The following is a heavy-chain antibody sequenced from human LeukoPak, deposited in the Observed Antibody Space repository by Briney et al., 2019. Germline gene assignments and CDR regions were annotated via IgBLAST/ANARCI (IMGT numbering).Heavy chain of an antibody. V-gene: IGHV3-21*01. J-gene: IGHJ6*03. Sequence: PGGSLRLSCAASGFTFSSCSMNWVRHAPGKGREWVSSISSSSSYIYYTNSVKGRFPISRDNPKNSLYLQMNSLRAEDTAVYYCARDPKSYSYYYMDIWGKGTPVTVSS. CDR2: ISSSSSYI. CDR3: ARDPKSYSYYYMDI. CDR1: GFTFSSCS.